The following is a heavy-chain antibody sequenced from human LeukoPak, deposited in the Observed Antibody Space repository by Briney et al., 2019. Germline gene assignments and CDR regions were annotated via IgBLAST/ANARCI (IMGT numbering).Heavy chain of an antibody. CDR1: GFIFTNYF. D-gene: IGHD3-3*01. CDR2: IKHDGSEK. CDR3: ATDRGWRTSGYYLYYFEY. J-gene: IGHJ4*02. V-gene: IGHV3-7*01. Sequence: GGSLRLSCAASGFIFTNYFMSWVRQAPGEGLEWVASIKHDGSEKYYVDSVRGRFTISRDNTMNSLYLQMSSLRAEDTAVYYCATDRGWRTSGYYLYYFEYWGQGTLVTYSS.